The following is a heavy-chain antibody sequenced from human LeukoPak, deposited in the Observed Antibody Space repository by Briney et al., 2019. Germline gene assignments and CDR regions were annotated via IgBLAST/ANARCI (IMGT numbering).Heavy chain of an antibody. CDR1: GGSISSGSYY. J-gene: IGHJ6*02. D-gene: IGHD1-26*01. Sequence: SETVSLTCTVSGGSISSGSYYWTWLRQHPGRGLEWNGYIYYSGSAYYNPSLKSRVTISVDTSKNQVSVKLNSVTAAYTAVYYCARGGTYYYYGMDVWGQGTTVTVSS. CDR2: IYYSGSA. V-gene: IGHV4-31*03. CDR3: ARGGTYYYYGMDV.